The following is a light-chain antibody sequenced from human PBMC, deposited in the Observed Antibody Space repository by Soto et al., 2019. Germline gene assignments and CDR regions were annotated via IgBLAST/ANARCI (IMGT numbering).Light chain of an antibody. J-gene: IGKJ2*01. CDR2: DAS. CDR3: QQYNSYSYT. CDR1: QSISSW. Sequence: GDRVTITCRASQSISSWLAWYQQKPGKAPKLLIYDASSLESGVPSRFSGSGSGTEFTHTISSLQPDDFATYYCQQYNSYSYTFGQGTKLEIK. V-gene: IGKV1-5*01.